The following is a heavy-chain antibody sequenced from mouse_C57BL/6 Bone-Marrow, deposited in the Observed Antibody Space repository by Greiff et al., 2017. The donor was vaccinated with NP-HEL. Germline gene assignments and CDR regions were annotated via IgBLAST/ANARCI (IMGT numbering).Heavy chain of an antibody. CDR3: ARHGPRAY. J-gene: IGHJ3*01. V-gene: IGHV5-15*01. Sequence: DVMLVESGGGLVQPGGSLKLSCAASGFTFSDYGMAWVRQAPRKGPEWVAFISNLAYSIYYADTVTGRFTISRENAKNTLYLEMSSLRSEDTAMYYCARHGPRAYWGQGTLVTVSA. CDR2: ISNLAYSI. CDR1: GFTFSDYG.